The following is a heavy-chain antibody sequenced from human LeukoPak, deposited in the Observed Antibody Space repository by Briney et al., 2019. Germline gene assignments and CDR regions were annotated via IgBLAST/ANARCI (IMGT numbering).Heavy chain of an antibody. Sequence: GGSLRLSCAASGFTFSNAWMSWVRQAPGKGLEWVGRIKGKTDGGTTDYAAPVKGRFTISRDDSKNTLYLQMNSLKTEDTAVYYCTKDPDCGGDCDQYFQHWGQGTLVTVST. V-gene: IGHV3-15*01. D-gene: IGHD2-21*01. CDR1: GFTFSNAW. CDR3: TKDPDCGGDCDQYFQH. J-gene: IGHJ1*01. CDR2: IKGKTDGGTT.